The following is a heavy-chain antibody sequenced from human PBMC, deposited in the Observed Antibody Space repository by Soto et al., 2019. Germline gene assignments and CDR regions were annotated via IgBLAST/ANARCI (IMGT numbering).Heavy chain of an antibody. J-gene: IGHJ3*02. CDR3: ARDVYYYGSGSYYHDAFDI. CDR1: GYTFNSYC. CDR2: ISAYNGNT. V-gene: IGHV1-18*01. Sequence: ASVKVSCKASGYTFNSYCISWVRQAPGQGLEWMGWISAYNGNTNYAQKLQGRVTMTTDTSTSTAYMELRSLRSDDTAVYYCARDVYYYGSGSYYHDAFDIWGQGTMVTVSS. D-gene: IGHD3-10*01.